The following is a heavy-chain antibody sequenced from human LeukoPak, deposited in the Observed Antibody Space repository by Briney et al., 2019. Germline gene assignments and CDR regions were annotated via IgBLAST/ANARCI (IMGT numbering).Heavy chain of an antibody. Sequence: PGGSLRLSCAASGFTVSNNYMRWVRQAPGKGLEWVSVIYSGGDTKYVDSVKGRFTISRDKSKNTLYLQMNSLRVEDTAVYYCARDYFGPWGQGTLVTVSS. V-gene: IGHV3-66*02. D-gene: IGHD3-16*01. CDR1: GFTVSNNY. CDR2: IYSGGDT. CDR3: ARDYFGP. J-gene: IGHJ5*02.